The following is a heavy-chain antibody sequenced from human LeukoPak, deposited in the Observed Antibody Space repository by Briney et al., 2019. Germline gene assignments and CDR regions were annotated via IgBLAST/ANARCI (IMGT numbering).Heavy chain of an antibody. V-gene: IGHV4-59*01. CDR3: ARGTYYDFWSGYNTNWFDP. CDR2: IYYSGST. J-gene: IGHJ5*02. D-gene: IGHD3-3*01. Sequence: SETLSLTCTVSGGSISSYYWSWIRQPPGKGLEWIGYIYYSGSTNYNPSLKSRVTISVDTSKNQFSLKLSSVTAADTAAYYCARGTYYDFWSGYNTNWFDPWGQGTLVTVSS. CDR1: GGSISSYY.